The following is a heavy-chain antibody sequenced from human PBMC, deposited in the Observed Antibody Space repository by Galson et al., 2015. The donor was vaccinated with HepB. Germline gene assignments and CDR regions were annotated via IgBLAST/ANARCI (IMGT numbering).Heavy chain of an antibody. Sequence: LRLSCAASGFTFSSYAMHWVRQAPGKGLEWVAVISYDGSNKYYADSVKGRFTISRDNSKNTLYLQMNSLGAEDTAVYYCAREGCGGDCYSHDAFDIWGQGIMVTVSS. CDR1: GFTFSSYA. CDR2: ISYDGSNK. J-gene: IGHJ3*02. D-gene: IGHD2-21*02. V-gene: IGHV3-30*04. CDR3: AREGCGGDCYSHDAFDI.